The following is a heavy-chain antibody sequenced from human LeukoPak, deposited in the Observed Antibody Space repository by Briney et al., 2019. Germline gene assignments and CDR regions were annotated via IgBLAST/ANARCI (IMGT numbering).Heavy chain of an antibody. CDR1: CPSISIYY. CDR2: IYTSGST. CDR3: ARGNVVVPAAITRYYGSGSRYYFDY. Sequence: SETLSLTRTLSCPSISIYYCRWIRQPAGEGLEWIGCIYTSGSTNYNPSLKSRFTMSVDTSKNQFSLKLSSMTATDSAVYYCARGNVVVPAAITRYYGSGSRYYFDYWGQGTLVTVSS. D-gene: IGHD2-2*01. V-gene: IGHV4-4*07. J-gene: IGHJ4*02.